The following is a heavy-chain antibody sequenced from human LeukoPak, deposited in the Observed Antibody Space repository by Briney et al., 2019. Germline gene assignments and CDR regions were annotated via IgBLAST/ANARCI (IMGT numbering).Heavy chain of an antibody. CDR1: GDSISTSSYY. CDR3: ARVYGSGRRDAFDI. D-gene: IGHD3-10*01. CDR2: IYYSGST. V-gene: IGHV4-39*07. Sequence: SETLSLTCSVSGDSISTSSYYWGWIRQPPGKGLEWIGTIYYSGSTYYNPSLTSRVTISVDTSKNQFSLKLSSVTAADTAVYYCARVYGSGRRDAFDIWGQGTMVTVSS. J-gene: IGHJ3*02.